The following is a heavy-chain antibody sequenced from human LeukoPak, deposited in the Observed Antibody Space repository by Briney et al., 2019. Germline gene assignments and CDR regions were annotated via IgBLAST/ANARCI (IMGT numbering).Heavy chain of an antibody. J-gene: IGHJ5*02. CDR1: GYTFTRYF. CDR2: INPDSGAT. D-gene: IGHD5-12*01. Sequence: GASVKVSYKASGYTFTRYFMHWVRQAPGQGLEWMGWINPDSGATDYPQKSQGRVTITRDTSITTAYMELSRLTSDDTAVYYCAREGSSAINTNWFGPWGQGTLVAVSS. V-gene: IGHV1-2*02. CDR3: AREGSSAINTNWFGP.